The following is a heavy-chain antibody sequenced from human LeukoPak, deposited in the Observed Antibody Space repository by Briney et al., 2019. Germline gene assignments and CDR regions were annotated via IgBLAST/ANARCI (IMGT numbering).Heavy chain of an antibody. Sequence: GGSLRLSCAASGFTFSSYWMSWVRQAPGKGLEWVANIKQDGSEKYYVDSVKGRFTISRDNSKNTLYLQMNSLRAEDTAVYYCAKDPGVGLDLYYFDYWGQGTLVTVSS. CDR3: AKDPGVGLDLYYFDY. D-gene: IGHD1-1*01. CDR2: IKQDGSEK. CDR1: GFTFSSYW. J-gene: IGHJ4*02. V-gene: IGHV3-7*01.